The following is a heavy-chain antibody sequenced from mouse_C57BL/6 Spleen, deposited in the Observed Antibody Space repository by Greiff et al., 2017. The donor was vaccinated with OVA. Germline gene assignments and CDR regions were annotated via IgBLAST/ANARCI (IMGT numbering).Heavy chain of an antibody. V-gene: IGHV1-5*01. CDR2: IYPGNSDT. J-gene: IGHJ3*01. D-gene: IGHD2-4*01. Sequence: EVQLVESGTVLARPGASVRMSCKTSGYTFTSYWMHWVKQRPGQGLEWIGAIYPGNSDTSYNQKFKGKAKLTAVTSDSTAYMELSILTNEDSAVYYCTRTYDYEGAWFAYWGQGTLVTVSA. CDR1: GYTFTSYW. CDR3: TRTYDYEGAWFAY.